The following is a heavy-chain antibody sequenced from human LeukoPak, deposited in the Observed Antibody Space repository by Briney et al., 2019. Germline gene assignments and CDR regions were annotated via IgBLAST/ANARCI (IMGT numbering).Heavy chain of an antibody. CDR1: GYTFTSYA. D-gene: IGHD3-22*01. V-gene: IGHV1-3*01. J-gene: IGHJ4*02. CDR2: INAGNGNT. CDR3: ARSMTYYDSSGYPPFDY. Sequence: ASVKVSCKASGYTFTSYAMHWVRQAPGQRLEWMGWINAGNGNTNYAQKLQGRVTMTTDTSTSTAYMELRSLRSDDTAVYYCARSMTYYDSSGYPPFDYWAREPWSPSPQ.